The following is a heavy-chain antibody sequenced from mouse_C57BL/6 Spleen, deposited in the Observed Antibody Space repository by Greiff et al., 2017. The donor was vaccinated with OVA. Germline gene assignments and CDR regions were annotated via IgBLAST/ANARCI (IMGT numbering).Heavy chain of an antibody. Sequence: QVQLQQPGAELVKPGASVKLSCKASGYTFTSYWMHWVKQRPGQGLEWIGMIHPNSGSTNYNEKFKSKGTLTVDKSSSTAYMQLSSRTSEDSAVYYCARSGYYGSSYGYWGQGTTLTVSS. CDR3: ARSGYYGSSYGY. J-gene: IGHJ2*01. D-gene: IGHD1-1*01. CDR1: GYTFTSYW. CDR2: IHPNSGST. V-gene: IGHV1-64*01.